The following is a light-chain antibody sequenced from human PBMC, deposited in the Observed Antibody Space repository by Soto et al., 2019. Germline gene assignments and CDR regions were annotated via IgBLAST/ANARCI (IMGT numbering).Light chain of an antibody. V-gene: IGKV1-39*01. Sequence: DIQMTQSPSSLSAYVGDSVTISCRASQNINKTLNWYQQKSGKAPNLLIYGASNFQSGVPSRFRVSGSGTDFTLAISDLQPEDFATYYCQERFHTPYTLGQGTKLEI. J-gene: IGKJ2*01. CDR3: QERFHTPYT. CDR1: QNINKT. CDR2: GAS.